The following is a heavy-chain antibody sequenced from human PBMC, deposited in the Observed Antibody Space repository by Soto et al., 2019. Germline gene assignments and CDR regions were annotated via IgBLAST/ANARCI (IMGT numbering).Heavy chain of an antibody. D-gene: IGHD1-1*01. CDR2: IGTAGDT. Sequence: GGSLRLSCAASVFTFSSYDMHWVRQATGKGLEWVSAIGTAGDTYYPGSVKGRFTISRENAKNSLYLQMNSLRAGDTAVYYCARGGAGTTWDYYYGMDVWGQGTTVTVSS. J-gene: IGHJ6*02. V-gene: IGHV3-13*01. CDR3: ARGGAGTTWDYYYGMDV. CDR1: VFTFSSYD.